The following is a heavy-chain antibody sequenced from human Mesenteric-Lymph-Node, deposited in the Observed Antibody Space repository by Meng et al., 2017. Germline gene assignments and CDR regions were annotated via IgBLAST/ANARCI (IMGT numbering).Heavy chain of an antibody. D-gene: IGHD2-15*01. V-gene: IGHV1-46*04. J-gene: IGHJ4*03. CDR3: ARDLMLRYWDAYCFFDF. Sequence: ASVKVSCKASGYNFINYYIHWARQAPGQGREWMGVINPSGGSTTYLQKLQGRVTVTRDTSTSTVYMELSSLRSENTAVYYCARDLMLRYWDAYCFFDFWGQGTLVTVSS. CDR2: INPSGGST. CDR1: GYNFINYY.